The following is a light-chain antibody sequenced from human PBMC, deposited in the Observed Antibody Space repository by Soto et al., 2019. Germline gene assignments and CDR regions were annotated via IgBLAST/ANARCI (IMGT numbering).Light chain of an antibody. CDR3: QQDGSSPRT. CDR1: QRVSSSY. Sequence: LALSVGTLSLTNEERATLSGMTSQRVSSSYLAWYQQKPGQAPRLLIYGASSRATGIPDRFSGSGSGTDFTLTISRLEPEDFAVYYCQQDGSSPRTFGQGTKVDIK. J-gene: IGKJ1*01. CDR2: GAS. V-gene: IGKV3-20*01.